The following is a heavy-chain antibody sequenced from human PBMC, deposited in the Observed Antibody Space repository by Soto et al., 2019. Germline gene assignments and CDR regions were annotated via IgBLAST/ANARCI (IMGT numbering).Heavy chain of an antibody. CDR2: IYYSGST. V-gene: IGHV4-39*01. Sequence: PSETLSLTCTFSGGSISSSSYYWGWLRQAPGKGLECIGSIYYSGSTYYSPSPKSRVTISVDTSKNQFSLKLSSVTAADTAVYYCARALPNYDSISWGQGTLVTVSS. CDR1: GGSISSSSYY. J-gene: IGHJ5*02. D-gene: IGHD3-22*01. CDR3: ARALPNYDSIS.